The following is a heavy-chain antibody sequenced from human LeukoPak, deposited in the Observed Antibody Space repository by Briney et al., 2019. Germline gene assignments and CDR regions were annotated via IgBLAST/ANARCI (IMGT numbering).Heavy chain of an antibody. CDR3: ARQNKPARPNFDN. J-gene: IGHJ4*02. D-gene: IGHD2-2*01. Sequence: SYTLSLTCSVSADSISSWGYYWVWIRQPPGKGLERIGAIYYTGSTYYNPSLKGRVTISGDTSKNQFSLKLSSVTAADTAVNYCARQNKPARPNFDNGGEGTLLTVPS. V-gene: IGHV4-39*01. CDR2: IYYTGST. CDR1: ADSISSWGYY.